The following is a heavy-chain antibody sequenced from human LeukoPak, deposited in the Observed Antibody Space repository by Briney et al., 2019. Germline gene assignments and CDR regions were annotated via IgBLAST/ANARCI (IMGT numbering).Heavy chain of an antibody. CDR3: ARVMGERYSGYETNWFDP. D-gene: IGHD5-12*01. J-gene: IGHJ5*02. CDR1: GFTFSSYA. CDR2: ISGSGGTI. V-gene: IGHV3-23*01. Sequence: PGGSLRLSCAASGFTFSSYAMSWVRQAPGKGLEWVSGISGSGGTIYYADSVKGRFTISRDNAKNSLYLQMNSLRAEDTAVYYCARVMGERYSGYETNWFDPWGQGTLVTVSS.